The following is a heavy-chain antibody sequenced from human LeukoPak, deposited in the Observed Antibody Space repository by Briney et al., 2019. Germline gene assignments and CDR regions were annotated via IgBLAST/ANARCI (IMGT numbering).Heavy chain of an antibody. CDR2: INHSGST. D-gene: IGHD3-22*01. V-gene: IGHV4-34*01. CDR3: ARGPYSYDSSGAFDI. Sequence: PETLSLTCAVYGGSFSGYYWSWIRQPPGKGLEWIGEINHSGSTNYNPSLKSRVTISVDTSKNQFSLKLSSVTAADTAVYFCARGPYSYDSSGAFDIWGQGTMVTVSS. J-gene: IGHJ3*02. CDR1: GGSFSGYY.